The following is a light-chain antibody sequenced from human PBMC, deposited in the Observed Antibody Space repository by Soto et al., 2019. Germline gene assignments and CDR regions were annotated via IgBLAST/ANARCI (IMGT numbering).Light chain of an antibody. J-gene: IGKJ1*01. V-gene: IGKV1-39*01. CDR1: QSISSY. CDR2: AAS. Sequence: DIQLTLFSSSLSASVGDRVTITCRASQSISSYLNWYQQKPGKAPKLLIYAASSLQSGVPSRFSGGRSGTDFTLTISSLQPEDFATYYCQQSYSTPVTFGQGTKVDIK. CDR3: QQSYSTPVT.